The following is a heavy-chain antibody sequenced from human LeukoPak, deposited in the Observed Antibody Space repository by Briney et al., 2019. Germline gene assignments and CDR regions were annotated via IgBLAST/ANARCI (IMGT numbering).Heavy chain of an antibody. Sequence: GGSLRLSCAASGFRFSNYGMNWVRQAPGKGLEWVSSIGSSGIHTFYAGSVKGRFTISRDNTKNSLYLQMYNLRVEDTALYYCARGEAIWRPLFDDWGQGTLVTVSS. CDR2: IGSSGIHT. CDR1: GFRFSNYG. J-gene: IGHJ4*02. D-gene: IGHD5-18*01. CDR3: ARGEAIWRPLFDD. V-gene: IGHV3-21*01.